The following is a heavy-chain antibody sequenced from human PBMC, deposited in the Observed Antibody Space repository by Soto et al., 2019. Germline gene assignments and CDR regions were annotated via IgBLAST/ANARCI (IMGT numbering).Heavy chain of an antibody. CDR3: AKVLGFCSSSSCSNAFHYYYGMDV. Sequence: QVQLMESGGGVVQPGRSLRLSCTASGFTFRTYGVSWVRQAPGKGLEWVATISYDGGYKYYADSVKGRFSISRDNPKNTLYLQMNNLIPEDTAVYYCAKVLGFCSSSSCSNAFHYYYGMDVWGPGTTVTVSS. CDR1: GFTFRTYG. D-gene: IGHD2-2*01. J-gene: IGHJ6*02. CDR2: ISYDGGYK. V-gene: IGHV3-30*18.